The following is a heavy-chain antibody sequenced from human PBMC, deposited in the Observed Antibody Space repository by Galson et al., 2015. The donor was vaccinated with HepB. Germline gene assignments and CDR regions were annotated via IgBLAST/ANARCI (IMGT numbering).Heavy chain of an antibody. Sequence: SLRLSCAASGFIFTNYAMSWVRQAPGKGLEWVSGISGRGDRTYYADSVQGRFTISRDISKDILYLQMNSLRADDTALYYCAREDCSSPTCRGLGFNRFDPWGQGTLVAVSS. CDR1: GFIFTNYA. D-gene: IGHD2-2*01. V-gene: IGHV3-23*01. J-gene: IGHJ5*02. CDR3: AREDCSSPTCRGLGFNRFDP. CDR2: ISGRGDRT.